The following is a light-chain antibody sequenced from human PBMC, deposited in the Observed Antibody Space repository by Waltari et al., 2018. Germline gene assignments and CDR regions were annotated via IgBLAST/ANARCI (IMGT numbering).Light chain of an antibody. V-gene: IGKV3-15*01. CDR1: QSIGSN. J-gene: IGKJ1*01. Sequence: DIVMTQSPATLSVSPGERATLSCRASQSIGSNLAWYQHKPGQAPRFLIYGASTRATGIPVRFSGSGSGTEFTLTISSLQSADFAVYFCQQYNNWPETFGQGTKGEIK. CDR2: GAS. CDR3: QQYNNWPET.